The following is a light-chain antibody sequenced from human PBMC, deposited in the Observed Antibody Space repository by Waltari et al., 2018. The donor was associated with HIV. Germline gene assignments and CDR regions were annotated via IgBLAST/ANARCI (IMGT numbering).Light chain of an antibody. Sequence: QSVLTQPPSASGTPGQRVTISCSGSSSNIGSNTVNWYQQLPGPAPKLLIYSNKQRPSGVPDRFSGSKSGVSASLTISGLQSEDEADYYCAAWDDSLNGYVFGTGTKVTVL. CDR2: SNK. CDR3: AAWDDSLNGYV. J-gene: IGLJ1*01. V-gene: IGLV1-44*01. CDR1: SSNIGSNT.